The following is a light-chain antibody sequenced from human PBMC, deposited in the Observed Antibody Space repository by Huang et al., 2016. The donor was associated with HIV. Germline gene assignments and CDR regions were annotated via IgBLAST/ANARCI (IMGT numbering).Light chain of an antibody. CDR3: QQRSKWPPVYT. Sequence: EIVLTQSPAALSLSPGDRATLSCWASQSVENSLAWYQQKPGQPPRLLMYDASIRATGIPARFSGSGAGTDFTLTISSLEPDDFAVYYCQQRSKWPPVYTFGQGTKLEIK. CDR2: DAS. V-gene: IGKV3-11*01. J-gene: IGKJ2*01. CDR1: QSVENS.